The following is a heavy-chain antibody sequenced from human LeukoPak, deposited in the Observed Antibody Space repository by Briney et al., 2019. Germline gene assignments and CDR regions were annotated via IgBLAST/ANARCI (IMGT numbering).Heavy chain of an antibody. J-gene: IGHJ4*02. D-gene: IGHD4/OR15-4a*01. CDR3: ARLTMPTGPGDY. CDR2: IHYSGSA. V-gene: IGHV4-59*08. CDR1: GXSIRSYY. Sequence: PSETLSLTCSVSGXSIRSYYWSWIRQPPGKGLEWMGYIHYSGSANYNPSIKSRVTISVDPSKNLLSLKLTSVTAADTGVYYCARLTMPTGPGDYWGQGTLVTVSS.